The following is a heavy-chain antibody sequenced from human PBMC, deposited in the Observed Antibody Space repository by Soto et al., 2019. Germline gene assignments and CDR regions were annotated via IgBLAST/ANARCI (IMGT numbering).Heavy chain of an antibody. CDR3: AKDLDHYGSGSYLLEVHGMDV. CDR1: GFTFSSYG. J-gene: IGHJ6*02. V-gene: IGHV3-30*18. CDR2: ISYDGSNK. Sequence: GGSLRLSCAASGFTFSSYGMHWVRQAPGKGLEWVAVISYDGSNKYYADSVKGRFTISRDNSKNTLYLQMNSLRAEDTAVYYCAKDLDHYGSGSYLLEVHGMDVWGQGTTVTVSS. D-gene: IGHD3-10*01.